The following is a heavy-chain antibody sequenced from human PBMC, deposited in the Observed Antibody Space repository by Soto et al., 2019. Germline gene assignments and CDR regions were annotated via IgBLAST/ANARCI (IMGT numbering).Heavy chain of an antibody. V-gene: IGHV3-30-3*01. CDR3: ASRDYYDSSGYYNPNAFDI. D-gene: IGHD3-22*01. J-gene: IGHJ3*02. Sequence: GGSLRLSCAASGFTFSSYAMHWVRQAPGKGLEWVAVISYDGSNKYYADSVKGRFTITRDNSKNTLYLQMNSLRAEDTAVYYCASRDYYDSSGYYNPNAFDIWGQGTMVTVSS. CDR2: ISYDGSNK. CDR1: GFTFSSYA.